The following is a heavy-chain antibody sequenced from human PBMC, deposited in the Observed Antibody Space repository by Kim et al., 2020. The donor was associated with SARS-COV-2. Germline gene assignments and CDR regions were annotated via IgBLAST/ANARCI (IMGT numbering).Heavy chain of an antibody. J-gene: IGHJ4*02. CDR3: AKGDYSSGWSTPDY. CDR1: GFTFSSYG. Sequence: GGSLRLSCAAPGFTFSSYGMHWVRQAPGKGLEWVAVISYDGSNKYYADSVKGRFTISRDNSKNTLYLQMNSLRAEDTAVYYCAKGDYSSGWSTPDYWGQGTLVTVSS. CDR2: ISYDGSNK. D-gene: IGHD6-19*01. V-gene: IGHV3-30*18.